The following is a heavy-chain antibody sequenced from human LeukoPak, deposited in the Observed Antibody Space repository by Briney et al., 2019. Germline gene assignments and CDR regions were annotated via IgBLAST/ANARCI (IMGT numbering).Heavy chain of an antibody. CDR1: GDSVSSNSAS. J-gene: IGHJ4*02. Sequence: SQTLSLTCAISGDSVSSNSASWNWIRQSPSRGLEWLGRAYYRSNWFMEYAVSVKSRITINPDTSKNEFSLHLSSVTPEDTAVYYCARDAPGQSYFDHWGQGTLVTVSS. CDR3: ARDAPGQSYFDH. D-gene: IGHD2-2*01. V-gene: IGHV6-1*01. CDR2: AYYRSNWFM.